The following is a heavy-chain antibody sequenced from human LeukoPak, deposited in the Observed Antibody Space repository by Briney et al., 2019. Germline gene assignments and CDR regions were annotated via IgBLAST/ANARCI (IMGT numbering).Heavy chain of an antibody. D-gene: IGHD3-16*02. J-gene: IGHJ3*02. Sequence: GRSLRLSCAASGFTFSSYAMHWVRQAPGKGLEWVAVISYDGSNKYYADSVKGRFTISRDNSKNTLYLQMNSLRAEDTAVYYCAVDWVNHDYVWGSYRPLDAFDIWGQGTMVTVSS. CDR2: ISYDGSNK. V-gene: IGHV3-30-3*01. CDR1: GFTFSSYA. CDR3: AVDWVNHDYVWGSYRPLDAFDI.